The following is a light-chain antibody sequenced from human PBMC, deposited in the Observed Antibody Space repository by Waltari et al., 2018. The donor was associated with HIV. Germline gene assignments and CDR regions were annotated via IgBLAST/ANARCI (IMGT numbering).Light chain of an antibody. J-gene: IGLJ1*01. Sequence: QSALTQPASVSGSPGQSITITCTGTRRDVGSHNLCSWYQQYPGKVPKLMIYEVSKRPSWVSNRFSGSKSGNTASLTISGLQAEDEADYYCCSYAGSSTPFVFGTATKVTVL. CDR3: CSYAGSSTPFV. CDR1: RRDVGSHNL. V-gene: IGLV2-23*02. CDR2: EVS.